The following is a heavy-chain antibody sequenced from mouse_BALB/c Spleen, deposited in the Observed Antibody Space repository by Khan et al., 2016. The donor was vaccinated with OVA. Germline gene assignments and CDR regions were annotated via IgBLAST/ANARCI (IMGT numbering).Heavy chain of an antibody. CDR2: ISNGGSNA. D-gene: IGHD1-1*01. Sequence: EVELVESGGDLVQTGGSLKLSCAASGFTFSSYTMSWVRQTPEKRLEWVAFISNGGSNAYYPDTVKGRFTISRDNAKNTLYLQMSSLKSEDTAMYYCARPSTTGYDYFMDHWGQGTSVTVSS. CDR1: GFTFSSYT. J-gene: IGHJ4*01. V-gene: IGHV5-12-2*01. CDR3: ARPSTTGYDYFMDH.